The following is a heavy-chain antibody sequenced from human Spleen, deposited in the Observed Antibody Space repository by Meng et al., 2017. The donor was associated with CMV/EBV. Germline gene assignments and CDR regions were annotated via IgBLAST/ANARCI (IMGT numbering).Heavy chain of an antibody. D-gene: IGHD6-6*01. CDR1: GCTFSSYS. Sequence: GGSLRLSWAASGCTFSSYSMNWVRQAPGKGLEWVSYISSSSSTIYYADSVEGRFTISRDNAKNSLYLQMNSLRAEDTAVYYCARGDSSSSGGDWYYGMDVWGQGTTVTVSS. CDR3: ARGDSSSSGGDWYYGMDV. CDR2: ISSSSSTI. V-gene: IGHV3-48*04. J-gene: IGHJ6*02.